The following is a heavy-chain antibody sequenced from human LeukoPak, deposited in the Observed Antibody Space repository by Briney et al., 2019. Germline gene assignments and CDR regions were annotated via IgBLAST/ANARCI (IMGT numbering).Heavy chain of an antibody. Sequence: ASVKVSCKASGYTFTGYYMHWVRQAPGQGLEWMGWINPNSGGTNYAQKFQGRVTMTRDTSISTAYMELSRLRSDDTAVYCCALTIAVAGQIDYWGQGTLVTVSS. CDR1: GYTFTGYY. J-gene: IGHJ4*02. CDR3: ALTIAVAGQIDY. V-gene: IGHV1-2*02. CDR2: INPNSGGT. D-gene: IGHD6-19*01.